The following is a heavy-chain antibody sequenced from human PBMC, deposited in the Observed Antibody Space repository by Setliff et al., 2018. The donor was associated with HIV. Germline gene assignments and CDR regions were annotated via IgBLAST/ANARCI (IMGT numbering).Heavy chain of an antibody. Sequence: GSLRLSCAASGFTFRTYNMNWVRQAPGKGLEWVASLSSDGRYIYYADSLRGRSTISRDDAKNSLYLQIYSLRAEDTAIYYCARDRASSGYYSHFDHWGQGNMVTVSS. CDR1: GFTFRTYN. CDR3: ARDRASSGYYSHFDH. J-gene: IGHJ4*02. CDR2: LSSDGRYI. D-gene: IGHD3-22*01. V-gene: IGHV3-21*01.